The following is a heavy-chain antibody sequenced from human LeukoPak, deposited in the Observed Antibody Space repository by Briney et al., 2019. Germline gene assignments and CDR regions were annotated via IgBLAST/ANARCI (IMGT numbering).Heavy chain of an antibody. D-gene: IGHD3-9*01. CDR2: IYWSDDK. Sequence: SGPTLVNPTQPLTLTCTFSGFSLGTSGGGVGWVRQPPGKSLEWLALIYWSDDKRYSPSLKSRLTITNDPSKNQVLFTITKMDPVGTATYYFAHTLRYFGWLNYFDYRGQGTLVTVSS. CDR3: AHTLRYFGWLNYFDY. CDR1: GFSLGTSGGG. V-gene: IGHV2-5*01. J-gene: IGHJ4*02.